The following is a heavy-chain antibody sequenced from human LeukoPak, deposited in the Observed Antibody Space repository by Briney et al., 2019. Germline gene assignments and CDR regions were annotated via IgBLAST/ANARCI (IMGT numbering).Heavy chain of an antibody. CDR3: ARLRGHGWFDP. V-gene: IGHV4-4*07. Sequence: SETLSLTCTVSGGSISSYYWSWIRQPAGKGLEWIGRIYTSGSTNYNPSLKSQVIISVDTSKNQFSLKLSSVTAADTAVYYCARLRGHGWFDPWGQGTLVTVSS. CDR2: IYTSGST. CDR1: GGSISSYY. J-gene: IGHJ5*02.